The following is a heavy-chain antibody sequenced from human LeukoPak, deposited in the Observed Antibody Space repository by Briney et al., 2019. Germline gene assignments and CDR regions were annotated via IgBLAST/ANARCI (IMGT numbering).Heavy chain of an antibody. CDR3: ASLVGATGLSDY. D-gene: IGHD1-26*01. Sequence: SQTLSLTCTVSGGSISGGGYYWSWIRQPPGKGLEWIGYIYHSGSTYYNPSLKSRVTISVDRSKNQFSLKLSSVTAADTAVYYCASLVGATGLSDYWGQGTLVTVSS. CDR1: GGSISGGGYY. V-gene: IGHV4-30-2*01. J-gene: IGHJ4*02. CDR2: IYHSGST.